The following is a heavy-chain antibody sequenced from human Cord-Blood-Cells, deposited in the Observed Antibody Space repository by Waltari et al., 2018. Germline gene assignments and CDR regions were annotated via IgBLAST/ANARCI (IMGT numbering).Heavy chain of an antibody. CDR3: ACRDGYNDAFDI. D-gene: IGHD5-12*01. Sequence: QVQLQQWGAGLLKPSETLSLTCAVYGGSFSGYYWSWIRQPPGKGLEWIGEINHSGSTTYNPTLKSRVTISVDTSKNQFSLKLSSVTAADTAVYYCACRDGYNDAFDIWGQGTMVTVSS. V-gene: IGHV4-34*01. CDR1: GGSFSGYY. J-gene: IGHJ3*02. CDR2: INHSGST.